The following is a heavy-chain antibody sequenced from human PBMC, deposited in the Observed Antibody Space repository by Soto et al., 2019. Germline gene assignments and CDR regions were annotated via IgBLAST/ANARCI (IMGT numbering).Heavy chain of an antibody. J-gene: IGHJ5*02. CDR2: MNPNSGNT. V-gene: IGHV1-8*01. CDR3: ARERSAACTGGFDP. D-gene: IGHD6-13*01. CDR1: GYTFTSYD. Sequence: QVQLVQSGAEVKKTGASVKVSCKASGYTFTSYDINWVRQATGQGLEWMGWMNPNSGNTGYAQKFQGRVTMTRNTSISTDYMALGSLRSEDTAVYYCARERSAACTGGFDPWGQGTLVTVSS.